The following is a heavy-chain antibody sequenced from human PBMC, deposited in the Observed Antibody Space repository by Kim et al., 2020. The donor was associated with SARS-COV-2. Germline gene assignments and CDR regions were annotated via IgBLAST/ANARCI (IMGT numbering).Heavy chain of an antibody. J-gene: IGHJ4*02. CDR2: INHSGST. D-gene: IGHD3-16*01. CDR1: GGSFSGYY. CDR3: ARRTYSHVFLSYFDY. Sequence: SETLSLTCAVYGGSFSGYYWSWIRQPPGKGLEWIGEINHSGSTNYNPSLKSRVTISVDTSKNQFSLKLSSVTAADTAVYYCARRTYSHVFLSYFDYWGQGTLVTVSS. V-gene: IGHV4-34*01.